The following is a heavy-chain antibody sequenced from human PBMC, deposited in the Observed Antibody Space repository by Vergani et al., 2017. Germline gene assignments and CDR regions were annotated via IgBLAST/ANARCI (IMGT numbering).Heavy chain of an antibody. CDR3: ARDQTRYDYVWGSYRQNWFDP. V-gene: IGHV4-59*11. D-gene: IGHD3-16*02. Sequence: QVQLQESGPGLVKSSETLSLTCSVSFDSIRNLYCNWIRQPPGKGLEWIGYIYYSGSTNYNPSLKSRVTISVDTSKNQFSLKLSSVTAADTAVYYCARDQTRYDYVWGSYRQNWFDPWGQGTLVTVSS. CDR1: FDSIRNLY. CDR2: IYYSGST. J-gene: IGHJ5*02.